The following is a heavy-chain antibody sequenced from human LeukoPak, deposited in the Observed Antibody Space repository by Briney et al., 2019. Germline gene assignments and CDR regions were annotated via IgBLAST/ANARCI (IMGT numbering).Heavy chain of an antibody. V-gene: IGHV3-23*01. CDR1: GFTFSIYA. CDR2: ITSRGEST. Sequence: GGSLRLSCAASGFTFSIYAMSWVRQAPGKGLQWVSSITSRGESTWYVDSVKGRFTITRDNSENTLYLQMHSLRAEDTAVYYCAKHTTVTTAIHFDYWGQGTLVTVSS. D-gene: IGHD4-17*01. CDR3: AKHTTVTTAIHFDY. J-gene: IGHJ4*02.